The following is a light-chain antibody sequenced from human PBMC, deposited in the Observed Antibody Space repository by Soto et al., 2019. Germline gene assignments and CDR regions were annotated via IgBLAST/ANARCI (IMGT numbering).Light chain of an antibody. J-gene: IGKJ1*01. CDR1: QSVSNNY. CDR2: GVS. Sequence: EIVMTQSPATLSVSPGERATLSCRASQSVSNNYLAWYQQKPGQAPRLLIYGVSNRATGIPDRFSGSGSGTDFTLTISRLEPEDFAVYFCQQYGSSPWTFGQGTKVDIK. CDR3: QQYGSSPWT. V-gene: IGKV3-20*01.